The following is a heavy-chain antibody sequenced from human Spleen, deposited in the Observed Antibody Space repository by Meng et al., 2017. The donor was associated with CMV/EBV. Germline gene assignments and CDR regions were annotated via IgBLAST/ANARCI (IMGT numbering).Heavy chain of an antibody. Sequence: SETLSLTCTVSGGSISNYYWSWIRQPPGKGLEWIGYIHYSGSTNYNPSLKSRVTISVDTSKNQFSLKLSSVTAADTAVYYCARGSNYDILTGRTYYYGMDVWGQGTTVTVSS. CDR1: GGSISNYY. CDR3: ARGSNYDILTGRTYYYGMDV. D-gene: IGHD3-9*01. J-gene: IGHJ6*02. V-gene: IGHV4-59*01. CDR2: IHYSGST.